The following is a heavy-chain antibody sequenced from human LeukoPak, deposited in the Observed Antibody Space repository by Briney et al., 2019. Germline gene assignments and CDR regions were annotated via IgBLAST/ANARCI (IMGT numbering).Heavy chain of an antibody. Sequence: GGSLRLSCAASGFTFSSHAMSWVRQAPGKGLEWVSAISGSGGSTYYADSVKGRFTISRDNSKNTLYLQMNSLRAEDTAVYYCAKDRAWIQLWLFQHWGQGTLVTVSS. D-gene: IGHD5-18*01. V-gene: IGHV3-23*01. CDR3: AKDRAWIQLWLFQH. CDR1: GFTFSSHA. CDR2: ISGSGGST. J-gene: IGHJ1*01.